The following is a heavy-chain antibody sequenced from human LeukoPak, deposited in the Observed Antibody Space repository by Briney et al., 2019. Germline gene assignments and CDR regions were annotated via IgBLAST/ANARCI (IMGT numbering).Heavy chain of an antibody. D-gene: IGHD3-10*01. CDR3: ARVRGTMVRGVIEYYFDY. CDR1: GYTFTSYD. Sequence: GASVKVSCKASGYTFTSYDINWVRQATGQGLEWMGWMNPNSGNTGYAQKFQGRVTITRNTSISTAYMELSSLRSEDTAVYYCARVRGTMVRGVIEYYFDYWGQGTLVTVSS. V-gene: IGHV1-8*03. J-gene: IGHJ4*02. CDR2: MNPNSGNT.